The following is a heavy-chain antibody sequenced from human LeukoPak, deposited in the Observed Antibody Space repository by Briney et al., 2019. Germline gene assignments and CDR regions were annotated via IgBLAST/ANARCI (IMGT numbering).Heavy chain of an antibody. CDR3: ASETGQGGLDY. D-gene: IGHD3-16*01. J-gene: IGHJ4*02. Sequence: GGSLRLFCAAFGFMFSNYWMSLVRQAPGKGLEWVANIKQDGSEKYYVASVKGRFTISRDNAKNSLYLQMNSLRAEDTAVYYCASETGQGGLDYWGQGTLVTVSS. CDR2: IKQDGSEK. V-gene: IGHV3-7*01. CDR1: GFMFSNYW.